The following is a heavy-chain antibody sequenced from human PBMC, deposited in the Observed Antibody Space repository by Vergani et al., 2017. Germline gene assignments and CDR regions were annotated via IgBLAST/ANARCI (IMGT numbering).Heavy chain of an antibody. CDR2: INHSGST. J-gene: IGHJ4*02. D-gene: IGHD3-16*02. V-gene: IGHV4-59*12. CDR3: ARRVRLGELSLEADY. Sequence: QVQLQESGPGLVKPSETLSLTCTVSGGSISSYYWSWIRQPPGKGLEWIGEINHSGSTNYNPSLKSRVTISVDTSKNQFSLKLSSVTAADTAVYYCARRVRLGELSLEADYWGQGTLVTVSS. CDR1: GGSISSYY.